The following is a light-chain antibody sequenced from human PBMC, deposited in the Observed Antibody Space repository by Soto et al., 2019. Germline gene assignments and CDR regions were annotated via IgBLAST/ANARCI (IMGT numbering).Light chain of an antibody. CDR3: MQATNDYT. V-gene: IGKV2-24*01. J-gene: IGKJ2*01. CDR1: QSLVHSDGNTY. Sequence: DIVLTQPPLSSPVTLGQPASISCRSSQSLVHSDGNTYLTWLQQRPGQPPRHLIHMISNRFPGFPYRFSGSGAGKDFKLNIRLVEADDVGVYYCMQATNDYTFGQRTKQEFK. CDR2: MIS.